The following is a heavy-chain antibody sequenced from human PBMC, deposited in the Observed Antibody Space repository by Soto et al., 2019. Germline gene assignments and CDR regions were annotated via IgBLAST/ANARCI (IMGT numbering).Heavy chain of an antibody. CDR3: AKDTYGAFDY. J-gene: IGHJ4*02. CDR2: ISGSGGNT. V-gene: IGHV3-23*01. D-gene: IGHD4-17*01. Sequence: GGSLRLSCAASGFTFSSYAMSWVRQAPGKGLEWVSAISGSGGNTYYADSGKGRFSISRDKSKNTMSLQMNSLRAEDTAIYYCAKDTYGAFDYWGQGALVTVSS. CDR1: GFTFSSYA.